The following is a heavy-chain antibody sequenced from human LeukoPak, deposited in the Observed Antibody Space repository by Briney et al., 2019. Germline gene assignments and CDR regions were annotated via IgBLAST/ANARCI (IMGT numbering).Heavy chain of an antibody. D-gene: IGHD6-13*01. CDR1: GGSVSSGSYY. CDR2: IYYSGST. Sequence: SETLSLTCTASGGSVSSGSYYWSWIRQPPGKGLEWIGYIYYSGSTNYNPSLKSRVTISVDTSKNQFSLKLSSVTAADTAVYYCASEGAGTFDYWGQGTLVTVSS. J-gene: IGHJ4*02. CDR3: ASEGAGTFDY. V-gene: IGHV4-61*01.